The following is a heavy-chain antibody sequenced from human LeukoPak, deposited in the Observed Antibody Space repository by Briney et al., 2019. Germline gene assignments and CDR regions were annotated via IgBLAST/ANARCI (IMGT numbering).Heavy chain of an antibody. D-gene: IGHD2-2*02. CDR2: ITSSSSYI. J-gene: IGHJ4*02. CDR3: AKGVCSGTSCYIDY. Sequence: GGSLRLSCAVSGFTFSNYNMNWVRQAPGKGLEWVSSITSSSSYIYYADSVKGRFTISRDNAKNSLYLQMNSLTAEDTAVYYCAKGVCSGTSCYIDYWGQGTLVTVSS. CDR1: GFTFSNYN. V-gene: IGHV3-21*01.